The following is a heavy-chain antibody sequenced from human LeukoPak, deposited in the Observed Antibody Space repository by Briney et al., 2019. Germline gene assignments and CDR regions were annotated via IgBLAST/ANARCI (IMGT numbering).Heavy chain of an antibody. CDR3: ARIMITVTTSDY. D-gene: IGHD4-17*01. J-gene: IGHJ4*02. CDR1: GFTFSSYE. V-gene: IGHV3-48*03. CDR2: ISSSGTTI. Sequence: GGSPRLSCAASGFTFSSYEMNWVRQAPGKGLEWLSYISSSGTTIKYADSVKGRFTISRDNAKNSLYLQVNSLRAEDTAVYYCARIMITVTTSDYWGQGTLVTVSS.